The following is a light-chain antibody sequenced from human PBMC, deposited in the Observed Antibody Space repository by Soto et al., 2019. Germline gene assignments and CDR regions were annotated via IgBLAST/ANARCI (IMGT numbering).Light chain of an antibody. J-gene: IGLJ2*01. CDR2: EGS. CDR1: SSDVGSYNL. Sequence: QSALTQPASVSGSPGQSITISCTGTSSDVGSYNLVSWYQQHPGKAPKLMSYEGSKRPSGVSDRFSGSKSGKTASLTISGLQAEDEADYYCCSYAGSSTVVFGGGTKVTVL. CDR3: CSYAGSSTVV. V-gene: IGLV2-23*01.